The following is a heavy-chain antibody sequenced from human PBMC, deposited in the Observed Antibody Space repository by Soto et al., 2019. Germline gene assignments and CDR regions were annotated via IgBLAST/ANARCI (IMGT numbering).Heavy chain of an antibody. CDR2: ISYDGSNK. Sequence: QVQLVESGGGVVQPGRSLRLPCAASGFTFSSYGMHWVRQAPGKGREWGAVISYDGSNKYYADSVKGRFTISRDNSKNTLSLQMNSLRAEDTAVYYCAKRSGSGSPPYWGQGTLVTVSS. CDR3: AKRSGSGSPPY. J-gene: IGHJ4*02. D-gene: IGHD3-10*01. V-gene: IGHV3-30*18. CDR1: GFTFSSYG.